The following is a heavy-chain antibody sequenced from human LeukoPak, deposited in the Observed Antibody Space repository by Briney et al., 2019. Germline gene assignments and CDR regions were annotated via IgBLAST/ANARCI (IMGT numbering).Heavy chain of an antibody. Sequence: GESLRISCKGYGYSFTSYWIIWVRQMPGKGLEWMGRNDPSDSYTNYSPSLQGHVTISADKSISAAYLQWSNLKASDTAMYYCARARGDHYSFDYWGQGTLVTVSS. CDR2: NDPSDSYT. V-gene: IGHV5-10-1*01. CDR3: ARARGDHYSFDY. D-gene: IGHD3-10*01. J-gene: IGHJ4*02. CDR1: GYSFTSYW.